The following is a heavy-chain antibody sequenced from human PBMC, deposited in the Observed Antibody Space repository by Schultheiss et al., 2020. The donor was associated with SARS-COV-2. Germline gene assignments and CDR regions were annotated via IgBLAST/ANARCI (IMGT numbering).Heavy chain of an antibody. CDR3: TRGGEGGSTGRYNWFDP. CDR1: GYSFTSYW. Sequence: GESLKISCKGSGYSFTSYWIGWVRQMPGKGLEWMGIIYPGDSDTRYSPSFQGLVTISADKSITTAYLQWSSLEASDTAIYYCTRGGEGGSTGRYNWFDPWGQGTLVTVSS. J-gene: IGHJ5*02. V-gene: IGHV5-51*01. CDR2: IYPGDSDT. D-gene: IGHD2-15*01.